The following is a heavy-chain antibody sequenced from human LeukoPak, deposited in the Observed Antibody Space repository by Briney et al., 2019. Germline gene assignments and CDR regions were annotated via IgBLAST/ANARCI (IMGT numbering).Heavy chain of an antibody. J-gene: IGHJ4*02. V-gene: IGHV1-8*01. CDR2: MSPNSGDT. Sequence: ASVKVSCMASGYTLTSHDINWVRQATGQGLEWMGWMSPNSGDTGYAQKFQGRVTVTRDTSTSTVHMELSGLRSEDTAVYYCARDQEGFDYWGQGTLVTVSS. CDR3: ARDQEGFDY. CDR1: GYTLTSHD.